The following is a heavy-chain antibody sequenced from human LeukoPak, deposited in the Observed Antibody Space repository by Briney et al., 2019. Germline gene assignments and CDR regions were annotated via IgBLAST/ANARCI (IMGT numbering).Heavy chain of an antibody. CDR1: GGSISSGGYY. CDR2: IYYSGST. Sequence: SQTLFLTCTVSGGSISSGGYYWSWIRQHPGKGLEWIGYIYYSGSTYYNPSLKSRVTISVDTSKNQFSLKLSSVTAADTAVYYCARDWEGGSSSWSPGIFDYWGQGTLVTVSS. D-gene: IGHD6-13*01. V-gene: IGHV4-31*03. J-gene: IGHJ4*02. CDR3: ARDWEGGSSSWSPGIFDY.